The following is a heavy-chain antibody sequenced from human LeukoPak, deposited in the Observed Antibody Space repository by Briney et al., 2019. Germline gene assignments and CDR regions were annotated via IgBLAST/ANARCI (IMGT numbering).Heavy chain of an antibody. D-gene: IGHD3-9*01. CDR2: IKSKTDGGTT. V-gene: IGHV3-15*07. CDR1: GFTFSNAW. Sequence: PGGSLRLSCAASGFTFSNAWMNWVRQAPGKGLEWVGRIKSKTDGGTTDYAAPVKGRFTISRDDSKNTLYLQMNSLKTEDTAVYYCAREGDILTGPYYYYGMDVWGQGTTVTVSS. CDR3: AREGDILTGPYYYYGMDV. J-gene: IGHJ6*02.